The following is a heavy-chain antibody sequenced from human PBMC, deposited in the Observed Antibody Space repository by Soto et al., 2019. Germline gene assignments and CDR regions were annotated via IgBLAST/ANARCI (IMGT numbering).Heavy chain of an antibody. CDR3: TTTRPGTNVFDN. J-gene: IGHJ3*02. CDR1: GITFSNAW. CDR2: IRSKTDGGTT. Sequence: VLLVESGGRLVEPGGSLRLSCAASGITFSNAWMNWVRKAPGKGLEYIGRIRSKTDGGTTEYAAPVEGRFTVSRDDSKNTLYLQMSGLKTEDTAVYYCTTTRPGTNVFDNWGQGTLVTVSS. D-gene: IGHD6-13*01. V-gene: IGHV3-15*01.